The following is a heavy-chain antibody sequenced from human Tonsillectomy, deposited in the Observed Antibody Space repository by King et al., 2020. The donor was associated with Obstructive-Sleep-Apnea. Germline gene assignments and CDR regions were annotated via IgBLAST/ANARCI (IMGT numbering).Heavy chain of an antibody. CDR2: IYYSGNT. J-gene: IGHJ6*02. CDR3: ARESSCDSSGYYYHYYGLDV. D-gene: IGHD3-22*01. V-gene: IGHV4-31*03. CDR1: GGSISSGGYY. Sequence: VQLQESGPGLVKPSQTLSLTCTVSGGSISSGGYYWSWIRQHPGKGLEWIGYIYYSGNTHYNPSLKSRVTISVDTSKNHFSLKLSSVTAADTAVYYCARESSCDSSGYYYHYYGLDVWGQGTTVTVSS.